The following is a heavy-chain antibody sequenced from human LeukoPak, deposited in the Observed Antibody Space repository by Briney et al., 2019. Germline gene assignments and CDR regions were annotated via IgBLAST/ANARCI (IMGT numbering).Heavy chain of an antibody. CDR1: GFTFSDYA. V-gene: IGHV3-23*01. CDR2: FKTNSGQA. CDR3: ARSVPDYTRFDY. Sequence: PGGSLRLSCVASGFTFSDYAMNWVRQAPGKGLEWVSTFKTNSGQAYYAESVRGRFTISRDNSKNTVYLQMSSLRAEDTALYYCARSVPDYTRFDYWGQGALVTVSP. J-gene: IGHJ4*02. D-gene: IGHD4-11*01.